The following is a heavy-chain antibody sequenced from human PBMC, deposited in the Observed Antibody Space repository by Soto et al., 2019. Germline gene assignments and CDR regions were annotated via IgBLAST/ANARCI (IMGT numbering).Heavy chain of an antibody. CDR3: ARGQRFSDSFDP. J-gene: IGHJ5*02. D-gene: IGHD3-3*01. Sequence: PSETLSLTCTVSGGAISGYYWTWIRQSAGKGLEWIGRIYSSGGTKYNPSLQSRVTMSLDTSKNQFSLRLSSVTAADTAVYYCARGQRFSDSFDPWGQGTVVTVSS. CDR1: GGAISGYY. CDR2: IYSSGGT. V-gene: IGHV4-4*07.